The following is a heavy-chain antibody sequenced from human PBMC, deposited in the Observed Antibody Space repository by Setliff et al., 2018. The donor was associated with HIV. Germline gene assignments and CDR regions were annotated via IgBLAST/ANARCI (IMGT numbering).Heavy chain of an antibody. CDR2: IYYSGST. D-gene: IGHD2-8*01. CDR3: ARSYNGVPYT. Sequence: NPSETLSLTCTVSGGSISSGGYYWSWIRQHPGKGLEWIGYIYYSGSTYYNPSLKSRVTISKDTSKKQISLRLRFVTAADTAVYYCARSYNGVPYTWGQGMLVTVSS. V-gene: IGHV4-31*03. J-gene: IGHJ5*02. CDR1: GGSISSGGYY.